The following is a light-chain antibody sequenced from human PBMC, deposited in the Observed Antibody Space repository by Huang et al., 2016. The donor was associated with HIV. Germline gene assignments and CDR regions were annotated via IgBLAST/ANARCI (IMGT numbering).Light chain of an antibody. V-gene: IGKV3-15*01. Sequence: EIVMTQSPATLSVSPGERATLSCRASQSVSSNLAWYQQKPGQAPRLLIYGASTRATGSPARFSGSGSGTEFTLTISSLQSEDLAVYYCQQYNNWPLTFGPGTKVDIK. CDR2: GAS. CDR1: QSVSSN. CDR3: QQYNNWPLT. J-gene: IGKJ3*01.